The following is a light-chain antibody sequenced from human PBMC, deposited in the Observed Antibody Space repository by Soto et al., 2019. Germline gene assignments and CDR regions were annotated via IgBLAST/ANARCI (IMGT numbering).Light chain of an antibody. Sequence: QSALTQPASVSGSPGQSITISCTGTSSDVGSYNRVSWYQQPPGAAPKLMIYEVSNRPSGVPDRFSGSKSGSTASLTISGLQAEDEADYYCNSYTGSSTYVFGTGTKVTVL. V-gene: IGLV2-18*02. CDR2: EVS. CDR3: NSYTGSSTYV. CDR1: SSDVGSYNR. J-gene: IGLJ1*01.